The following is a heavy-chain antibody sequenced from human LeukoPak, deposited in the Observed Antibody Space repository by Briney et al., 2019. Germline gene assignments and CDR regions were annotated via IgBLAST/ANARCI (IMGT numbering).Heavy chain of an antibody. CDR3: ATVLRGIASNNWFDP. V-gene: IGHV1-69*13. D-gene: IGHD2-21*01. J-gene: IGHJ5*02. CDR2: IIPIFGTA. CDR1: GGTFSSYA. Sequence: GASVKVSCKASGGTFSSYAISWVRQAPGQGLEWMGGIIPIFGTANYAQKFQGRVTITADESTSTAYMELSSLRSEDTAVYYCATVLRGIASNNWFDPWGQGTLVTVSS.